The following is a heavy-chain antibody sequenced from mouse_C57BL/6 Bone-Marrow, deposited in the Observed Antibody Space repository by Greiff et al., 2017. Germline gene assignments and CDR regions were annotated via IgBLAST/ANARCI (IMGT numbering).Heavy chain of an antibody. V-gene: IGHV1-78*01. CDR3: ARWGVRGSSWFAY. CDR1: GYTFTDHT. Sequence: QVQLQQSDAELVKPGASVKISCKVSGYTFTDHTIHWMKQRPEQGLEWIGYIYPRGGSTKSNEKFKGKVTLTADKSSSTAYLQLNSLTSEDSAVYFCARWGVRGSSWFAYWGQGTLVTVSA. CDR2: IYPRGGST. J-gene: IGHJ3*01. D-gene: IGHD1-1*02.